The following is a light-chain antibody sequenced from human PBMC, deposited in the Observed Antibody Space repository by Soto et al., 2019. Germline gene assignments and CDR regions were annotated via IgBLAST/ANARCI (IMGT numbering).Light chain of an antibody. CDR1: EPVPTN. Sequence: EIVMTQSPATLSLSPGERATLSCWASEPVPTNLAWYQQKPGQAPRLLISGASTRAAGISDRFRGSGSGTEFTLTISSLRSEDSAIYYCQQYFEWPPMTFGQGTKVDI. J-gene: IGKJ1*01. CDR2: GAS. CDR3: QQYFEWPPMT. V-gene: IGKV3-15*01.